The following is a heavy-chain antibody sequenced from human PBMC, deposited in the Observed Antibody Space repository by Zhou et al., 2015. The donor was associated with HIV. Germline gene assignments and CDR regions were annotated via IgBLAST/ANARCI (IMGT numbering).Heavy chain of an antibody. Sequence: QVLLVQSGAEVKKPGASVNISCKASGYTFTTYGINWVRQAPGEGLEWMGWVSAYNGYTEYAQKFQGRVSMTTDTSTTTAYLELRSLTSDDTAVYYCARAPNFDPSLDYWGQGTLVTVSS. CDR3: ARAPNFDPSLDY. V-gene: IGHV1-18*01. CDR1: GYTFTTYG. J-gene: IGHJ4*02. CDR2: VSAYNGYT. D-gene: IGHD3-9*01.